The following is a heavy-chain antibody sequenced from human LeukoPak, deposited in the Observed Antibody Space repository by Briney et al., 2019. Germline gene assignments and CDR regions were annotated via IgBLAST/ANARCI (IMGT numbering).Heavy chain of an antibody. CDR2: IKQDGSEK. CDR1: GFTFSSYW. J-gene: IGHJ4*02. CDR3: ARDSGYCSGGSCYYDYGDFESSYYFDY. Sequence: GGSLRLSCAASGFTFSSYWMSWVRQAPGKGLEWVANIKQDGSEKYYVDSVKGRFTISRDNAKNSLYLQMNSLRAEDTAVYYCARDSGYCSGGSCYYDYGDFESSYYFDYWGQGTLVTVSS. V-gene: IGHV3-7*01. D-gene: IGHD2-15*01.